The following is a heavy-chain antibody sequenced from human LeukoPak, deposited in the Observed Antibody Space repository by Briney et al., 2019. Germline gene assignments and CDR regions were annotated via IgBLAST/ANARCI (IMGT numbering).Heavy chain of an antibody. CDR2: IWYDGSNK. Sequence: AGGSLRLSCAASGFTFNSYGMHWVRQAPGKGLEWVAVIWYDGSNKYYADSVKGRFTIPRDNSKNTLYLRMNSLRAEDTAVYYCAGSEWGNYYYYGMDVWGQGTTVTVSS. CDR3: AGSEWGNYYYYGMDV. CDR1: GFTFNSYG. D-gene: IGHD2-8*01. V-gene: IGHV3-33*01. J-gene: IGHJ6*02.